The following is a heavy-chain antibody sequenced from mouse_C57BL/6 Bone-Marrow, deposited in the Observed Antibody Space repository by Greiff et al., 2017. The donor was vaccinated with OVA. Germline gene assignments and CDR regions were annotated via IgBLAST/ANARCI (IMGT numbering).Heavy chain of an antibody. J-gene: IGHJ1*03. CDR2: INPNYGTT. Sequence: VQLQQSGPELVKPGASVKISCKASGYSFTDYNMNWVKQSNGKSLEWIGVINPNYGTTSYNQKFKGKATLTVDQSSSTAYMQLNSLTSEDSAVYYCECYYGSSYRYFDVCGTGTTVTVSS. CDR3: ECYYGSSYRYFDV. V-gene: IGHV1-39*01. CDR1: GYSFTDYN. D-gene: IGHD1-1*01.